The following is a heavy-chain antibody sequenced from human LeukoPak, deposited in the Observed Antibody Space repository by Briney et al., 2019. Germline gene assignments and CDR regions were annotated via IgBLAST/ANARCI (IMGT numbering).Heavy chain of an antibody. D-gene: IGHD6-6*01. CDR2: IKSKTDGGTT. V-gene: IGHV3-15*07. J-gene: IGHJ5*02. Sequence: GGSLRLSCAASGFTFSNAWMNWVRQAPGKGLEWVGRIKSKTDGGTTDYAAPVKGRFTISRDDSKNTLYLQMNSLRAEDTAVYYCARLGGRVAARYWFDPWGQGTLVTVSS. CDR3: ARLGGRVAARYWFDP. CDR1: GFTFSNAW.